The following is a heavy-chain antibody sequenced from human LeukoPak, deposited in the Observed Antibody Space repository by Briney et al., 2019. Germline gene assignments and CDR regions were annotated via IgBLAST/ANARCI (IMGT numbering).Heavy chain of an antibody. J-gene: IGHJ6*02. CDR1: GGSISSYY. Sequence: PSETLSLTCTVSGGSISSYYWSWIRQLPGKGLEWIGYIYYSGSTNYNPSLKSRVTISVDTSKNQFSLKLSSVTAADTAVYYCARRNYDILTGYLYGMDVWGQGTTVTVSS. D-gene: IGHD3-9*01. CDR2: IYYSGST. CDR3: ARRNYDILTGYLYGMDV. V-gene: IGHV4-59*08.